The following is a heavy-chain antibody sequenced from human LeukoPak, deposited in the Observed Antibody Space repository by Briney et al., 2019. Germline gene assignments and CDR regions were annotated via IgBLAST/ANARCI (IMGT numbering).Heavy chain of an antibody. CDR3: AKGYYYDSSGYPLGY. CDR2: ISSSGGST. Sequence: GGSLRLSCAGSGFTFSSYAMSWVRQAPGKGLEWVSAISSSGGSTYYADSVKGRFTISRDNSKNTLYLQMNSLRAEDTAVYYCAKGYYYDSSGYPLGYWGQGTLVTVSS. J-gene: IGHJ4*02. CDR1: GFTFSSYA. V-gene: IGHV3-23*01. D-gene: IGHD3-22*01.